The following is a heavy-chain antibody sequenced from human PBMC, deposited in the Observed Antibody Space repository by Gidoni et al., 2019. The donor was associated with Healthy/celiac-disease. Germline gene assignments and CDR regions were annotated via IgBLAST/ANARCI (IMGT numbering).Heavy chain of an antibody. CDR2: IYYSGST. Sequence: QVQLQESGPGLVKPSETLSLTCTVSGGSISSYYWSWIRQPPGKGLEWIGYIYYSGSTNYNPSLKSRVTISVDTSKNQFSLKLSSVTAADTAVYYCARAYIVGARRAFDIWGQGTMVTVSS. J-gene: IGHJ3*02. D-gene: IGHD1-26*01. V-gene: IGHV4-59*01. CDR1: GGSISSYY. CDR3: ARAYIVGARRAFDI.